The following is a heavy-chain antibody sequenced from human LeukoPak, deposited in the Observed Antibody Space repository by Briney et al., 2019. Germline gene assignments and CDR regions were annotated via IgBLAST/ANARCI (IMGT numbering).Heavy chain of an antibody. V-gene: IGHV4-59*01. CDR3: ARAGSGYSRGYFDY. D-gene: IGHD3-3*01. Sequence: SETLSLTCTVSGGSISSYYRSWIRQPPGKGLEWIGYIYYSGSTNYNPSLKSRVTISVDTSKNQFSLKLSSVTAADTAVYYCARAGSGYSRGYFDYWGQGTLVTVSS. J-gene: IGHJ4*02. CDR1: GGSISSYY. CDR2: IYYSGST.